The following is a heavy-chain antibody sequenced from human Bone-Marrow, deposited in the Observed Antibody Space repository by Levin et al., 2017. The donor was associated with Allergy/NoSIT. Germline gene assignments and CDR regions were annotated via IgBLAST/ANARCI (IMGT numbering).Heavy chain of an antibody. CDR2: IKSKTDGGTT. V-gene: IGHV3-15*07. CDR1: GFTFSNAW. CDR3: TTSIVLVPAAIGPYYGMDV. D-gene: IGHD2-2*01. J-gene: IGHJ6*02. Sequence: GESLKISCAASGFTFSNAWMNWVRQAPGKGLEWVGRIKSKTDGGTTDYAAPVKGRFTISRDDSKNTLYLQMNSLKTEDTAVYYCTTSIVLVPAAIGPYYGMDVWGQGTTVTVSS.